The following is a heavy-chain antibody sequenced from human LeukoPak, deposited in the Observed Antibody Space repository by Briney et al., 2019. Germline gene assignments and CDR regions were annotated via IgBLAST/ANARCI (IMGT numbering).Heavy chain of an antibody. D-gene: IGHD1-26*01. CDR3: ARDLLGNSGSYLRHPNGPPFDY. CDR1: GFTFSSYW. J-gene: IGHJ4*02. V-gene: IGHV3-74*01. Sequence: GGSLRLSCAASGFTFSSYWMHWVRQAPGKGLVWVSRINSDGSSTSYADSVRGRFTISRDNAKNTLYLQMNSLRAEDTAVYYCARDLLGNSGSYLRHPNGPPFDYWGQGTLVTVSS. CDR2: INSDGSST.